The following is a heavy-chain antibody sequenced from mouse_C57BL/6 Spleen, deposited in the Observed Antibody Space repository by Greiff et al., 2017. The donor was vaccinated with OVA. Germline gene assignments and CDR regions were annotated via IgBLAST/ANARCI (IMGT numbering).Heavy chain of an antibody. CDR1: GYSFTGYF. D-gene: IGHD1-1*01. J-gene: IGHJ1*03. CDR2: INPYNGDT. V-gene: IGHV1-20*01. CDR3: ARTTVVYWYFDV. Sequence: VQLQHSGPELVKPGDSVKISCKASGYSFTGYFMNWVMQSHGKSLEWIGRINPYNGDTFYNQKFKGKATLTVDKSSSTAHMELRSLTSEDSAVYYCARTTVVYWYFDVWGTGTTVTVSS.